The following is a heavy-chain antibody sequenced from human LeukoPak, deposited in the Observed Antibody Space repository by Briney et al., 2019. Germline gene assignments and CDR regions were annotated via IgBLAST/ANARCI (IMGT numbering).Heavy chain of an antibody. V-gene: IGHV3-7*01. CDR2: IKEDGSEK. J-gene: IGHJ3*02. CDR1: GFTFSSHW. Sequence: GGSLRLSCAGSGFTFSSHWMSWVRQSPGKGPEWVAHIKEDGSEKYYVDSVKGRFTVSRDNAKNSLYLQMNSLTADDTAVYYCARDLYFYDSGSLWAFDIWGQGTMVTVSS. D-gene: IGHD3-10*01. CDR3: ARDLYFYDSGSLWAFDI.